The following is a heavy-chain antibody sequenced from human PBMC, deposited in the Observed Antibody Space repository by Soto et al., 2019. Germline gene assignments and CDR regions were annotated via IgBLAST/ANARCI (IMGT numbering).Heavy chain of an antibody. CDR1: GDSISSRVYY. D-gene: IGHD3-3*01. CDR2: FYYFGST. V-gene: IGHV4-39*01. CDR3: ATSTMTSNWFDP. Sequence: QLQLQESGPGLVKPSQTLSLTCSVSGDSISSRVYYWGWIRQPPGKGLEGIGNFYYFGSTYYNPSLKSRVTISVDTSNNQLSLRLRSVTAADTAVYYCATSTMTSNWFDPWGQGTLVTVSS. J-gene: IGHJ5*02.